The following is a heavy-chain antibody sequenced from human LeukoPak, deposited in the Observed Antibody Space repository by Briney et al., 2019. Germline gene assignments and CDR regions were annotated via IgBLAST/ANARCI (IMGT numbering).Heavy chain of an antibody. Sequence: PGGSLRLSCAASGITFSKYSMNWVRQAPGKGLEWISYISSSSDTIYYADSVKGRFTVSRDNAENSLYLQMNSLRAEDTAVYYCAMVRGVISGHWGQGTLVTVSS. J-gene: IGHJ4*02. CDR2: ISSSSDTI. CDR1: GITFSKYS. CDR3: AMVRGVISGH. D-gene: IGHD3-10*01. V-gene: IGHV3-48*04.